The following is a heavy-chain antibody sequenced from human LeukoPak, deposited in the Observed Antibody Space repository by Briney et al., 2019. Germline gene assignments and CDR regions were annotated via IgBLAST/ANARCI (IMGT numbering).Heavy chain of an antibody. CDR3: ASNYFSRGSYQIDY. Sequence: ASVKVSCTASGFTFSSYWMHWVRQAPGQGLEWIGIISPNGDGTAYAQTVEGRVTMTRDTSTSTVYMELSSLRSEDTAVYYCASNYFSRGSYQIDYWGQGTLVTVSS. J-gene: IGHJ4*02. CDR2: ISPNGDGT. V-gene: IGHV1-46*04. CDR1: GFTFSSYW. D-gene: IGHD1-26*01.